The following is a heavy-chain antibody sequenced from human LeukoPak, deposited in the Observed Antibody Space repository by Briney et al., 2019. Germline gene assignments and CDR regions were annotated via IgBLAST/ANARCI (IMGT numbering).Heavy chain of an antibody. V-gene: IGHV3-21*04. D-gene: IGHD5-12*01. CDR1: GFTFSSYS. CDR2: ISSSSSYI. CDR3: ARVKGLATLAY. J-gene: IGHJ4*02. Sequence: GGSLRPSCAASGFTFSSYSMNWVRQAPGKGLEWVSSISSSSSYIYYADSVKGRFTISRDNAKNSLYLQMNSLRAEDTAVYYCARVKGLATLAYWGQGTLVTVSS.